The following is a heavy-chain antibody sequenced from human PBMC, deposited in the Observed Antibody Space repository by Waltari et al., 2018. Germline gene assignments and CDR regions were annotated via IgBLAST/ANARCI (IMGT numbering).Heavy chain of an antibody. CDR1: GHISRTTYH. Sequence: QLQLQESGPGLVKPSETLSLTRTVPGHISRTTYHWAWIRQPPGKGLEWIGSMSSSGHTYYNPSLKSRVTISVDTSKNQFSLRLSSVTAADTAVYYCARRSRGSGSYAFGAFDIWGQGTMVIVSS. CDR3: ARRSRGSGSYAFGAFDI. V-gene: IGHV4-39*01. D-gene: IGHD1-26*01. J-gene: IGHJ3*02. CDR2: MSSSGHT.